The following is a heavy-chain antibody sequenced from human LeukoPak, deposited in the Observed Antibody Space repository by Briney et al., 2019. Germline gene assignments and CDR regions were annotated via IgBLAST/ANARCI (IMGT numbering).Heavy chain of an antibody. J-gene: IGHJ6*04. CDR2: IIPIFGTT. CDR1: GGTFSSYA. V-gene: IGHV1-69*06. Sequence: SVKVSCKASGGTFSSYAIRWVRQAPGQGLEGMGGIIPIFGTTNYAQKFQGRVTITADKSTSTAYMELSSLRSEDTAVYYCARDSVDLSGTPRYLGMDVWGKGTTVTVSS. CDR3: ARDSVDLSGTPRYLGMDV. D-gene: IGHD3-10*01.